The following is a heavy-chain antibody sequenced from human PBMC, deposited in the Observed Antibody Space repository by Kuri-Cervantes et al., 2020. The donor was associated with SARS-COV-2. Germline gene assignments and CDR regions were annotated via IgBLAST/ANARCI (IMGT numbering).Heavy chain of an antibody. CDR1: GYIFTTHG. V-gene: IGHV1-24*01. D-gene: IGHD3-3*01. CDR2: FDPEDGET. Sequence: ASVKVSCKASGYIFTTHGISWVRQAPGQGLEWMGGFDPEDGETIYAQKFQGRVTMTEDTSTDTAYMELSSLRSEDTAVYYCATWSGYYYYMDVWGKGTTVTVSS. J-gene: IGHJ6*03. CDR3: ATWSGYYYYMDV.